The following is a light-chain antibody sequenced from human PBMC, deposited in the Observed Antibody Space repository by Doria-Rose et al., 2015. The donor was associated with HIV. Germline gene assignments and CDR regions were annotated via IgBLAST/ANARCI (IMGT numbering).Light chain of an antibody. V-gene: IGKV1-39*01. Sequence: DIQLTQSPSSLSASAGDRVTITCRASQTISSFLNWYQQKPGTAPKLLIHGASRLQTGVPSRFSGSGSGTDFTLTISSLETADFATYFCRQSYSNPQTFGGGTKVDVK. J-gene: IGKJ4*01. CDR3: RQSYSNPQT. CDR1: QTISSF. CDR2: GAS.